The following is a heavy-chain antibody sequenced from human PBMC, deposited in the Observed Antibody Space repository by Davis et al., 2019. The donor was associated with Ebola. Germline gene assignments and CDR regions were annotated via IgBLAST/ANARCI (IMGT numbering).Heavy chain of an antibody. Sequence: GGSLRLSCAASGFTFSNYGMNWVRQAPGKGLEWIAFISHDGRNIPYAGSVWGRFTISRDNAKNSLYLQMKALTAEDTAVYYCARFDKSFDHWGQGVLVTVTS. CDR1: GFTFSNYG. J-gene: IGHJ4*02. CDR3: ARFDKSFDH. V-gene: IGHV3-30*03. CDR2: ISHDGRNI.